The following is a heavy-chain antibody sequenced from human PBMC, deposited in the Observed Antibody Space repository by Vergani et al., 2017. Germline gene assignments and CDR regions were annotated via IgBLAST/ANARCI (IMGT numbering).Heavy chain of an antibody. J-gene: IGHJ5*02. CDR3: AREVVSGFDP. D-gene: IGHD2-15*01. V-gene: IGHV4-59*01. CDR2: IYYSGST. Sequence: QVQLQESGPGLVKPSETLSLTCTVSGGSISSYYWSWIRQPPGKGLEWIGYIYYSGSTNYNPSLKSRVTISVDTSKNQFSLKLSSVTAADTAVYYCAREVVSGFDPWGQGTLVTVSS. CDR1: GGSISSYY.